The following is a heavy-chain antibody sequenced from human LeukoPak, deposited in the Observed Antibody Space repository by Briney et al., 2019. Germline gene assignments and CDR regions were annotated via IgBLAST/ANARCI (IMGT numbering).Heavy chain of an antibody. CDR1: GYTFTGYY. D-gene: IGHD3-22*01. CDR3: ASGYYYDSSGYFSY. V-gene: IGHV1-2*02. CDR2: INPNSGGT. Sequence: ASVKVSCKASGYTFTGYYMHWVRQAPGQGLGWMGWINPNSGGTNYAQKFQGRVTMTRDTSISTAYMELSRLRSDDTAVYYCASGYYYDSSGYFSYWGQGTLVTVSS. J-gene: IGHJ4*02.